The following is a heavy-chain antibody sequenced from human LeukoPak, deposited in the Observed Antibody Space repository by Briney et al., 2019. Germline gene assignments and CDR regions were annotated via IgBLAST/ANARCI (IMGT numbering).Heavy chain of an antibody. CDR2: ISHDGTNK. J-gene: IGHJ1*01. CDR3: ARDLYCSGDTCDPRQDAQYFHH. CDR1: GFTFSYYP. V-gene: IGHV3-30*04. Sequence: PGGSLRLSCAASGFTFSYYPMHWVRQAPGKGLEWVAFISHDGTNKYFADSVKGRFTISRDNSKNTLYLQMNSLRPDDTAVYFCARDLYCSGDTCDPRQDAQYFHHWGQGTLVTVSS. D-gene: IGHD2-15*01.